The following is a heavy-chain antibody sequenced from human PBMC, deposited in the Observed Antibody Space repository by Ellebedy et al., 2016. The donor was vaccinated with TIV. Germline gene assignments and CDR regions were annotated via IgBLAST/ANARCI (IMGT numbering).Heavy chain of an antibody. D-gene: IGHD4-17*01. CDR3: ARRGSYGDYAVQVNSWFDT. Sequence: PGGSLRLSCAASGFSFRSYWMSWVRQAPGKGLEWVANIYQDGSDQYYADSVKGRFTISRDNANKSLFLQMSRLRVDDTAVYYCARRGSYGDYAVQVNSWFDTWGQGTLVSVSS. V-gene: IGHV3-7*01. J-gene: IGHJ5*02. CDR2: IYQDGSDQ. CDR1: GFSFRSYW.